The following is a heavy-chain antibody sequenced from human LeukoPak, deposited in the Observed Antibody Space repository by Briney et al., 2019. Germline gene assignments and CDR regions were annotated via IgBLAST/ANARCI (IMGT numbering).Heavy chain of an antibody. J-gene: IGHJ5*02. CDR3: AREGGSSSVGWFDP. Sequence: SETLSLTCTVSGYSISSGYYWGWIRQPPGKGLVWIGSIYHSGRTYYNPSLKSRVTISVDTSKNQFSLKLSSVTAADTAVYYCAREGGSSSVGWFDPWAREPWSPSPQ. CDR1: GYSISSGYY. D-gene: IGHD6-13*01. V-gene: IGHV4-38-2*02. CDR2: IYHSGRT.